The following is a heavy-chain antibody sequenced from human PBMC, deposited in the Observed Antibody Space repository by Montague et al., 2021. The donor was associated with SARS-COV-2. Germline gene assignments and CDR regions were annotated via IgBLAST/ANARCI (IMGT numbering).Heavy chain of an antibody. CDR3: ARVLGGYYGMDV. Sequence: SLRLSCAGSKFTFNNHYLSWIRQAPGKGLEWISSISTGGGVTSYADSVKGRFTISRDNAKNSLFLQMDSLRAEDTAVYYCARVLGGYYGMDVWGQGTTVTVSS. CDR2: ISTGGGVT. CDR1: KFTFNNHY. V-gene: IGHV3-11*04. J-gene: IGHJ6*02. D-gene: IGHD2/OR15-2a*01.